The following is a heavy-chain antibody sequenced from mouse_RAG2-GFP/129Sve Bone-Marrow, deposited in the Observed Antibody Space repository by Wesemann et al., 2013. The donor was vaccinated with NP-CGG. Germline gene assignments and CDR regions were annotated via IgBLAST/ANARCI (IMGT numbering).Heavy chain of an antibody. CDR3: ARTGYYFDY. J-gene: IGHJ2*01. V-gene: IGHV1-87*01. Sequence: GLEWIGAIYPGDGDTRYTQKFKGKATLTADKSSSTAYMQLSSLASEDSAVYYCARTGYYFDYWGQGTTLTVSS. CDR2: IYPGDGDT. D-gene: IGHD4-1*01.